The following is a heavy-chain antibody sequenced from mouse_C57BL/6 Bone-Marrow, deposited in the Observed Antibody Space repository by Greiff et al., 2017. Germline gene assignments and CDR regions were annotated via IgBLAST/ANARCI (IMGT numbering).Heavy chain of an antibody. CDR1: GYSFTGYY. Sequence: EVKLQESGPELVKPGASVKISCKASGYSFTGYYMNWVKQSPEKSLEWIGEINPSTGGTTYNQKFKAKSTLTVDKSSSTAYMQLKSLTSEDAAVYYCATLCTMVRGWFAYWGQGTLVTVTA. CDR2: INPSTGGT. CDR3: ATLCTMVRGWFAY. J-gene: IGHJ3*01. D-gene: IGHD2-2*01. V-gene: IGHV1-42*01.